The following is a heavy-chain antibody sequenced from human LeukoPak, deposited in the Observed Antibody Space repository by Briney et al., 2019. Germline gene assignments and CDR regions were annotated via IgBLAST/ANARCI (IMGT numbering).Heavy chain of an antibody. Sequence: GGSLRLSCAASGFTFSSYGMHWVRQAPGKGLEWVSFIRYDGSNKYYADSVKGRFTISRDNSKNTLYLQMNSLRAEDTAVYYCAKGDYSSGWAFQHWGKGTLVTVSS. CDR3: AKGDYSSGWAFQH. CDR1: GFTFSSYG. J-gene: IGHJ1*01. V-gene: IGHV3-30*02. CDR2: IRYDGSNK. D-gene: IGHD6-19*01.